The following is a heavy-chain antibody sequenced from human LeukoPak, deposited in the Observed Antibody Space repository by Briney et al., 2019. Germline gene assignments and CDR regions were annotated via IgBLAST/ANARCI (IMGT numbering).Heavy chain of an antibody. CDR3: AKDLHAWIQLWSDLDAIDI. Sequence: QSGGSLRLSCAASGFTFSSYGMHWVRQAPGKGLEWVAFIRYDGSNKYYADSVKGRFTISRDNSKNTLYLQMNSLRAEDTAVYYCAKDLHAWIQLWSDLDAIDIWGQGTMVTVSS. V-gene: IGHV3-30*02. CDR1: GFTFSSYG. J-gene: IGHJ3*02. D-gene: IGHD5-18*01. CDR2: IRYDGSNK.